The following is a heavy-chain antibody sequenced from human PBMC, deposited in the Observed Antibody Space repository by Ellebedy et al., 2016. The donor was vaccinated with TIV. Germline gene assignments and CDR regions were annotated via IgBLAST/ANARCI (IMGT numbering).Heavy chain of an antibody. CDR1: GYNFTTYW. J-gene: IGHJ5*02. D-gene: IGHD5-24*01. V-gene: IGHV5-10-1*01. Sequence: GESLKISCKGSGYNFTTYWIAWVRQMPGKGLEWMGKINPSDSDTNYSPSFQGHASFSADTSISTAYLQWSGLKASDTAMYYCATQLERRGGASSWGQGTLVTVSS. CDR3: ATQLERRGGASS. CDR2: INPSDSDT.